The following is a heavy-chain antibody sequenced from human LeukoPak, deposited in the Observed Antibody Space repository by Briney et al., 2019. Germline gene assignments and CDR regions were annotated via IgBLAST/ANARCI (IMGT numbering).Heavy chain of an antibody. J-gene: IGHJ4*02. CDR1: GFTFSSYW. CDR2: MNQDGSAK. D-gene: IGHD3-9*01. CDR3: AKDRSIGILTGYGFDY. Sequence: QSGGSLRLSCAASGFTFSSYWINWVRQTPGKGLEWVAHMNQDGSAKYYADSVKGRFTISRDNAKNSLYLQMNSLRADDTALYYCAKDRSIGILTGYGFDYWGQGTLVTVSS. V-gene: IGHV3-7*03.